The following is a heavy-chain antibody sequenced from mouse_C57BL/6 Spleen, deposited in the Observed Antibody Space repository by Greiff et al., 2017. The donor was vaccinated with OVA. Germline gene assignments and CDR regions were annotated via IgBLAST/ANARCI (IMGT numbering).Heavy chain of an antibody. Sequence: EVMLVESGPGMVKPSQSLSLTCTVTGYSITSGYDWHWIRHFPGNKLEWMGYISYSGSTNYNPSLKSPISITHDTSKNHFFLKLNSVTTEDTATDYCARGSSYYSNSWFAYWGQGTLVTVSA. V-gene: IGHV3-1*01. J-gene: IGHJ3*01. D-gene: IGHD2-5*01. CDR1: GYSITSGYD. CDR3: ARGSSYYSNSWFAY. CDR2: ISYSGST.